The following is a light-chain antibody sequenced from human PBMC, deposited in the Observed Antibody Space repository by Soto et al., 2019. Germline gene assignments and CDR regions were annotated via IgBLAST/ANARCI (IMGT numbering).Light chain of an antibody. J-gene: IGKJ4*01. CDR1: QSVSNY. CDR3: QQRSNWPLLT. CDR2: DAS. Sequence: EIVLTQSPATLSLSPGERATPSCRASQSVSNYLAWYQQKPGQAPRLLIYDASNRATGIPARFSGGGSGTDFTLTISSLEPEDFAVYYCQQRSNWPLLTFGGGTKVEIK. V-gene: IGKV3-11*01.